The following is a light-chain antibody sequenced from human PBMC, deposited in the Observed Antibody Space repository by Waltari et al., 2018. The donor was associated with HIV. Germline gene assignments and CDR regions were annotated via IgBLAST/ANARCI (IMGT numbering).Light chain of an antibody. J-gene: IGKJ3*01. CDR2: TAT. V-gene: IGKV1-39*01. CDR3: QQSYTSPT. Sequence: DIQMTQSPSSLSASVGDRVTITCRASQNINTYLNWYQQKPGKAPRALVSTATTLQSGVPSRFSGSGSGTDFTLTITDLQPEDFATYFCQQSYTSPTFGPGTPVDLK. CDR1: QNINTY.